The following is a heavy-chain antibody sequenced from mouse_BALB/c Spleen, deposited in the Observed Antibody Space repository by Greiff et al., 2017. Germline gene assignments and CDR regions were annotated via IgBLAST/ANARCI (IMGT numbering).Heavy chain of an antibody. J-gene: IGHJ1*01. D-gene: IGHD1-1*01. CDR3: ARSYYYGSSYGYFDV. Sequence: QVQLQQPGAELVKPVASVKLSCKASGYTFTSYWMHWVKQRPGQGLEWIGEINPSNGRTNYNEKFKSKATLTVDKSSSTAYMQLSSLTSEDSAVYYCARSYYYGSSYGYFDVWGAGTTVTVSS. CDR2: INPSNGRT. V-gene: IGHV1S81*02. CDR1: GYTFTSYW.